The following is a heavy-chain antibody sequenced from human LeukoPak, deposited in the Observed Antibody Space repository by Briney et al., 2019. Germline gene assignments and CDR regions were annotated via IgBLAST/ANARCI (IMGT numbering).Heavy chain of an antibody. D-gene: IGHD2-2*01. CDR2: ISGSGGIT. J-gene: IGHJ4*02. Sequence: RGSLSPSWAVSGFTFRTYAIGCVRQAPGKGLEWVSGISGSGGITYYADSENGRITISRDNSKNHLHMQMNSLRAEDTAVYYCARRYCTSTNSPVDYWGQGTLVTVSS. V-gene: IGHV3-23*01. CDR1: GFTFRTYA. CDR3: ARRYCTSTNSPVDY.